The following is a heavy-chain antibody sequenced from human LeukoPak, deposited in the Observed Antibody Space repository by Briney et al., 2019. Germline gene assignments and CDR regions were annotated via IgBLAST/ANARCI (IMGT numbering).Heavy chain of an antibody. CDR2: INHSGST. CDR1: GGSFSGYY. J-gene: IGHJ4*02. CDR3: ARRTMTLDLFDY. D-gene: IGHD3-22*01. V-gene: IGHV4-34*01. Sequence: PSETLSLTCAVYGGSFSGYYWSWIRQPPGKGLEWIGEINHSGSTNYNPSLKSRVTISVDTSKNQFSLKLSSVTAADTAVYYCARRTMTLDLFDYWGQGTLVTVSS.